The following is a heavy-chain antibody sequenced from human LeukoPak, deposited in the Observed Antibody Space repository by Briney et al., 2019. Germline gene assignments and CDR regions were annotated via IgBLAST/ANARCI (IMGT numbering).Heavy chain of an antibody. V-gene: IGHV3-21*01. D-gene: IGHD1-26*01. Sequence: GGSLRVSCAASGFTFSSYSMNWVRQAPGKGLEWVSSISSSSSYIYYADSVKGRFTISRDNAKNSLYLQMNSMRAEDTAVYYCASAYSGSYYFDYWGQGTLVTVSS. CDR2: ISSSSSYI. J-gene: IGHJ4*02. CDR3: ASAYSGSYYFDY. CDR1: GFTFSSYS.